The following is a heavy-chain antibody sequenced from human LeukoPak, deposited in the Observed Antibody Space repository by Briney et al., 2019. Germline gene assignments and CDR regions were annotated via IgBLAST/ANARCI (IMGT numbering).Heavy chain of an antibody. J-gene: IGHJ4*02. CDR2: IRYDGSNK. CDR3: AKPLLSSGSMPSY. Sequence: PGGSLRLSCAASGFTFSSYGMHWVRQAPGRGLEWVAFIRYDGSNKYYADSVKGRFTISRDNSKNTLYLQMNSLRAEDTAVYYCAKPLLSSGSMPSYWGQGTLVTVSS. D-gene: IGHD3-10*01. CDR1: GFTFSSYG. V-gene: IGHV3-30*02.